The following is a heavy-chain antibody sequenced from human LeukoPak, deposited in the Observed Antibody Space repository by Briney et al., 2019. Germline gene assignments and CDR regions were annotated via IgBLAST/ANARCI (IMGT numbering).Heavy chain of an antibody. CDR3: VRGRAAAGTFHMDV. D-gene: IGHD6-13*01. CDR2: INIDGTST. V-gene: IGHV3-74*01. J-gene: IGHJ6*03. Sequence: GESLRLSCAASGFTLSSYWMLWVRQAPGKGLVWVSRINIDGTSTTYADSVKGRFTISRDNAKDTVYLQMNSLRAEDTAVYYCVRGRAAAGTFHMDVWGKGTTVTVSS. CDR1: GFTLSSYW.